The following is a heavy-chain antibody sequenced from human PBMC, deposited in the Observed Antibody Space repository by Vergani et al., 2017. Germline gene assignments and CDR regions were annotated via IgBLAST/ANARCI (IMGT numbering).Heavy chain of an antibody. CDR3: ARDQWDDDGPRGWFAP. CDR2: VHTVGTA. V-gene: IGHV4-4*07. CDR1: GASISSYF. Sequence: VQLQESGPGLLKPSETLSLTCSVSGASISSYFWSWIRQPAGKGLEWLGRVHTVGTAYYNPSLRTRVRLSADLSQSQFSLKMTSLTAADTAVYFCARDQWDDDGPRGWFAPWGQGILVTVSS. J-gene: IGHJ5*02. D-gene: IGHD5-24*01.